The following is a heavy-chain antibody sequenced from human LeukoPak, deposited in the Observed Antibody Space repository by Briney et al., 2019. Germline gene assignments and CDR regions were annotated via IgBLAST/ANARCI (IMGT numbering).Heavy chain of an antibody. CDR2: ISYDGSNK. CDR1: GFTFSSYA. V-gene: IGHV3-30-3*01. D-gene: IGHD3-10*01. CDR3: ARAGGVYYYGSGSLYPFMDV. J-gene: IGHJ6*02. Sequence: GGSLRLSCAASGFTFSSYAMHWVRQAPGKGLEWVAVISYDGSNKYYADSVKGRFTISRDNSKNTLYLQMNSLRAEDTAVYYCARAGGVYYYGSGSLYPFMDVWGQGTTVTVSS.